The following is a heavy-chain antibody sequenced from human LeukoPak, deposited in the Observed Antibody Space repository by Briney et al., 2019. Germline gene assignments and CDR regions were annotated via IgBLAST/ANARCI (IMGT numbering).Heavy chain of an antibody. CDR1: GYSFTSYW. CDR3: ARAIENWNYGGGYAFDI. CDR2: IYPGDSDT. D-gene: IGHD1-7*01. J-gene: IGHJ3*02. Sequence: GEPLKISCKGSGYSFTSYWIGWVRQMPGKGLEWMGIIYPGDSDTRYSPSFQGQVTISADKSINTAYLQWSSLKASDTAMYYCARAIENWNYGGGYAFDIWGQGTMVTVSS. V-gene: IGHV5-51*01.